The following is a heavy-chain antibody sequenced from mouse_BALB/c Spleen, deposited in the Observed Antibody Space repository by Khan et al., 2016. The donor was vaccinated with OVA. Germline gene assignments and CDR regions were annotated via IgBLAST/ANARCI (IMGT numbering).Heavy chain of an antibody. J-gene: IGHJ2*01. CDR1: GYFITSGYG. D-gene: IGHD1-2*01. V-gene: IGHV3-1*02. CDR2: IRYSGST. Sequence: EVQLQESGPGLVKPSQSLSLTCTVTGYFITSGYGWNWIRQFPGNKLEWMGYIRYSGSTNYNPSFKSRISLTRDKSKNQFFLQLNSVTTEDTATYYCARTARIKYWGQGTTLTVSS. CDR3: ARTARIKY.